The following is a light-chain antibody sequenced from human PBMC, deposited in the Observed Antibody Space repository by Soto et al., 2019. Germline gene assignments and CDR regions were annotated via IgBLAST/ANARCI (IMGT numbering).Light chain of an antibody. CDR3: QQYNNWHPDIT. CDR1: QSVSSN. J-gene: IGKJ4*01. V-gene: IGKV3-15*01. Sequence: EIVMTQSPATLSVSPGERATLSCRASQSVSSNLAWYQQKPGQAPRLLIYGASTRATGIPARFSGSGSGTEFTLTISSLQSEDFAVYYCQQYNNWHPDITFGGGTKVEIK. CDR2: GAS.